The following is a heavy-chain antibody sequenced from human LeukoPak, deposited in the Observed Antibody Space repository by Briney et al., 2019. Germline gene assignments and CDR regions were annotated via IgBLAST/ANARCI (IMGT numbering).Heavy chain of an antibody. Sequence: GGSLRLSCAASGFTFSSYGMHWVRQAPGKGLEWVAFIRYDGSNKYYADSVKGRFTISRDNSKNTLYLQMNSLRAEDTAVYYCAKAGLWFGLTTSTESNPRGEWSFDYWGQGTLVTVSS. CDR2: IRYDGSNK. V-gene: IGHV3-30*02. J-gene: IGHJ4*02. D-gene: IGHD3-10*01. CDR3: AKAGLWFGLTTSTESNPRGEWSFDY. CDR1: GFTFSSYG.